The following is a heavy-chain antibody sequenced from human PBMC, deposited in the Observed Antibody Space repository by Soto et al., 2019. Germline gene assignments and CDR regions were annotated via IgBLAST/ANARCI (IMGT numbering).Heavy chain of an antibody. CDR1: GGTFSSYA. V-gene: IGHV1-69*01. J-gene: IGHJ4*02. Sequence: QVQLVQSGAEVKKPGSSVKVSCKASGGTFSSYAISWVRQAPGQGLEWMGGIIPIFGTANYAQKFQGRVTITADESTSTAYMELRSLRSADTAVYYCGRENGSGSYYSYWGQGPLVTVSS. D-gene: IGHD3-10*01. CDR2: IIPIFGTA. CDR3: GRENGSGSYYSY.